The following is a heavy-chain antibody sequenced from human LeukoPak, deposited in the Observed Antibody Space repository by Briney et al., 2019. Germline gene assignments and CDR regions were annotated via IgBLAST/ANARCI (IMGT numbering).Heavy chain of an antibody. V-gene: IGHV1-8*02. Sequence: GASVKVSCKASGYTFTNYAISWARQATGQGLEWMGWMNPNSGNTGYAQKFQGRVTMTRNTSISTAYMELTSLRSEDTAVYYCARRRGDSSGQSDYWGQGTLVTVSS. D-gene: IGHD3-22*01. CDR3: ARRRGDSSGQSDY. CDR2: MNPNSGNT. J-gene: IGHJ4*02. CDR1: GYTFTNYA.